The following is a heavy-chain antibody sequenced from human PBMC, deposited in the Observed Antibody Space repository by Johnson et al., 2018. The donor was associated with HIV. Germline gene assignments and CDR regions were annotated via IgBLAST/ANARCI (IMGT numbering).Heavy chain of an antibody. CDR3: ARGGSHITIFGVDINMGAFDI. CDR2: IGTAGDT. J-gene: IGHJ3*02. CDR1: GFTFSNYD. Sequence: EVHLVESGGGLIQPGGSLRLSCAASGFTFSNYDMYWVRQATGKGLEWVSGIGTAGDTYYADSLKGRFTISREDAKNSLYLQMNSLRAGDTAVYYCARGGSHITIFGVDINMGAFDIWGQGTMVTVSS. D-gene: IGHD3-3*01. V-gene: IGHV3-13*01.